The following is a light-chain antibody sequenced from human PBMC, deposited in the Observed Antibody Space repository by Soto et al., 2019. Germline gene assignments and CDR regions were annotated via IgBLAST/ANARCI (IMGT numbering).Light chain of an antibody. CDR2: TVS. Sequence: DIQMTQSPSSVSASVGDRVSITCRARQGISSWLAWYKQNPVKASKLLIYTVSSLQSGFPSRFSVSGSGTDFTLIIGSLQPEDVATSYCQQANSFPLTLRVGTKVEFK. CDR3: QQANSFPLT. J-gene: IGKJ4*01. CDR1: QGISSW. V-gene: IGKV1-12*01.